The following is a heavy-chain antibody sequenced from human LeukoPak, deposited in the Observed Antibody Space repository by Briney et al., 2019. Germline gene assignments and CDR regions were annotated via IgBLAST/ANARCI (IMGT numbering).Heavy chain of an antibody. D-gene: IGHD6-13*01. CDR3: ARAGLYSSSCLDY. CDR2: ISYDGSNK. Sequence: GGSLRLSCAASGFTFSSYWMSWVRQAPGKGLEWVAVISYDGSNKYYADSVKGRFTISRDNSKNTLYLQMNSLRAEDTAVYYCARAGLYSSSCLDYWGQGTLVTVSS. J-gene: IGHJ4*02. V-gene: IGHV3-30-3*01. CDR1: GFTFSSYW.